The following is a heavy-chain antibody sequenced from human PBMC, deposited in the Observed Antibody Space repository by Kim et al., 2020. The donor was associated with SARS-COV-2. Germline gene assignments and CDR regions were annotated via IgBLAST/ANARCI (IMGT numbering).Heavy chain of an antibody. V-gene: IGHV3-23*01. CDR3: AKVRDYEDSSGYKCYFDY. Sequence: NGRFTITGDNTKNTLNLQMNSLRAEDTAVYYCAKVRDYEDSSGYKCYFDYWGQGTLVTVSS. D-gene: IGHD3-22*01. J-gene: IGHJ4*02.